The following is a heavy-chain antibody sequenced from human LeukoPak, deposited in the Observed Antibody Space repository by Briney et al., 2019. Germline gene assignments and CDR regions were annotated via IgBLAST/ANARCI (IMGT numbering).Heavy chain of an antibody. Sequence: GASVKVSCKASGYTFTSYGISWVRQAPGQGLEWMGWINAYNGDTNYTQKLQGRVTMTTDTSTSTAYMELRSLRSDDTGVYYCARGGYGSGSWSGYYYGMDVWGQGTTVTVSS. D-gene: IGHD3-10*01. CDR2: INAYNGDT. CDR3: ARGGYGSGSWSGYYYGMDV. J-gene: IGHJ6*02. CDR1: GYTFTSYG. V-gene: IGHV1-18*01.